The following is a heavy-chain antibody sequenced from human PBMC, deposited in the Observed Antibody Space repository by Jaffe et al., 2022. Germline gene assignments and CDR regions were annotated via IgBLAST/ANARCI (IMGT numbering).Heavy chain of an antibody. D-gene: IGHD3-3*01. V-gene: IGHV4-61*01. J-gene: IGHJ6*03. CDR1: GGSVGSGSYY. CDR3: ARGKLEWLLGPQRYYYYYYMDV. CDR2: IYYSGST. Sequence: QVQLQESGPGLVKPSETLSLTCTVSGGSVGSGSYYWSWIRQPPGKGLQWIGYIYYSGSTNYNPSLESRVTISVDTSKNQFSLKLSSVTAADTAVYYCARGKLEWLLGPQRYYYYYYMDVWGKGTTVTVSS.